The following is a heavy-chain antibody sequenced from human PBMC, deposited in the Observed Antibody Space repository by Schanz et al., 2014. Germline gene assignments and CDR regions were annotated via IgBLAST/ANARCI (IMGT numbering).Heavy chain of an antibody. J-gene: IGHJ4*02. V-gene: IGHV1-18*01. Sequence: QLQLVQSGAEVKKPGASVKVSCKASGYTFSSYGITWVRQAPGQGLEWMGWINGYNGHTLYAQKFQGRVTMTTDTSTSTSYMELTSLRFDDTAVYYCARGGYSSGWYDRDIAHFDYWGQGTLVTVSS. D-gene: IGHD6-19*01. CDR3: ARGGYSSGWYDRDIAHFDY. CDR1: GYTFSSYG. CDR2: INGYNGHT.